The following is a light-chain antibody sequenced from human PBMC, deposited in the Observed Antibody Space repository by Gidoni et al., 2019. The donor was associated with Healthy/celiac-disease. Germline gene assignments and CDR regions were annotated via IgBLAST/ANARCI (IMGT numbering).Light chain of an antibody. CDR2: AAS. Sequence: DLQMPQSPSSLSASVGDSVTITCRAIQSISSSLTWYQQKPGKAPQLLIYAASTLQSGVPSRFSGSGSGTDFTLTISSLQPEDFATYYCQQSYSSWTFGQGTKVEIK. CDR3: QQSYSSWT. CDR1: QSISSS. J-gene: IGKJ1*01. V-gene: IGKV1-39*01.